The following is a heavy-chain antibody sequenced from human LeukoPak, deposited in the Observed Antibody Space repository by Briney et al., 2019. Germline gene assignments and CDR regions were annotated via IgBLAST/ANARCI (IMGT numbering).Heavy chain of an antibody. D-gene: IGHD3-10*01. CDR2: ISWNSGSI. Sequence: GRSLRLSCAASGFTFDDYAMHWVRHAPGKGLEWVSGISWNSGSIGYADSVKGRFTISRDNAKNSLYLQMNSLRAEDTALYYCASLFGDNNYWGQGTLVTVSS. CDR1: GFTFDDYA. J-gene: IGHJ4*02. V-gene: IGHV3-9*01. CDR3: ASLFGDNNY.